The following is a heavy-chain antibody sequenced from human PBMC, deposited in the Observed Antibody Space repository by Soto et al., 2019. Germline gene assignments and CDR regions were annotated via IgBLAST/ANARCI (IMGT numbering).Heavy chain of an antibody. CDR3: AKRTVGWYFDL. CDR2: IRGSGGST. Sequence: EVQLLESGGGLVQPGGSLRLSCAASGFTFSSYAMNWVRQAPGKGLEWVSVIRGSGGSTYYADAVKGRFTISRDNSKNTLYLQMNSLRAEDTAVYYCAKRTVGWYFDLWGRCTLVTVSS. V-gene: IGHV3-23*01. J-gene: IGHJ2*01. CDR1: GFTFSSYA. D-gene: IGHD4-17*01.